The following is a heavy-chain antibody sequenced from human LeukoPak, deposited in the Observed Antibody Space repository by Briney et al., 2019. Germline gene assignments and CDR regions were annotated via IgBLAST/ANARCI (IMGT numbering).Heavy chain of an antibody. J-gene: IGHJ3*02. CDR2: IYTSGST. V-gene: IGHV4-61*02. Sequence: SETLSLTCTVSGGSISCGSYYWSWIRQPAGKGLEWIGRIYTSGSTNYNPSLKSRVTISVDTSKNQFSLKLSSVTAADTAVYYCARGPLYYANAFDIWGQGTMVTVSS. CDR1: GGSISCGSYY. CDR3: ARGPLYYANAFDI. D-gene: IGHD3-10*01.